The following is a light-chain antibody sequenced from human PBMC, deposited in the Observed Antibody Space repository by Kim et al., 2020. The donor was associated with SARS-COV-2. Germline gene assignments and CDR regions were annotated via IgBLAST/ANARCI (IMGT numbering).Light chain of an antibody. Sequence: SYELTQPPSVSVAPGKTARITCGGNNIGRTSVHWYQQKPGQAPIVVIYDDSDRPSGTPERFSGSNSGNTATLTISRVEAGDEADYYCQVWDSSSDHWVFG. J-gene: IGLJ1*01. V-gene: IGLV3-21*04. CDR3: QVWDSSSDHWV. CDR2: DDS. CDR1: NIGRTS.